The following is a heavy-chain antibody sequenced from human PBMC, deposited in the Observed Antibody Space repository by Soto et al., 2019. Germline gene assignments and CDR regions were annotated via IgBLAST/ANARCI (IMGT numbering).Heavy chain of an antibody. D-gene: IGHD3-22*01. Sequence: QVQLVQSGAEVKKPGSSVKVSCKPSGGTFSSYGISWVRQAPGQGLEWVGGIIPIFGSANYAQKFQGRVTITADESMSTAYMQLSSLTSEDTAVYYCARGGTYDSSGYYKLTLDYWVQGTLVTVSS. J-gene: IGHJ4*02. CDR3: ARGGTYDSSGYYKLTLDY. V-gene: IGHV1-69*12. CDR1: GGTFSSYG. CDR2: IIPIFGSA.